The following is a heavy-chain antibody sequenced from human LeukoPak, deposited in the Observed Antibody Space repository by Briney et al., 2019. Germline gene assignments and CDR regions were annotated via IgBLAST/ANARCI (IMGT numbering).Heavy chain of an antibody. V-gene: IGHV4-31*03. CDR2: IYYSEST. D-gene: IGHD3-22*01. CDR3: SRDQGITMMGNGMDV. Sequence: PSQTLSLTCTLSGGSINSGGYYWSWIRQHPWKGLEWIGYIYYSESTYYNPSLQSRVSISGDTSKNQFSLKVSSVTAADTAVYYCSRDQGITMMGNGMDVWGQGTTVTVSS. CDR1: GGSINSGGYY. J-gene: IGHJ6*02.